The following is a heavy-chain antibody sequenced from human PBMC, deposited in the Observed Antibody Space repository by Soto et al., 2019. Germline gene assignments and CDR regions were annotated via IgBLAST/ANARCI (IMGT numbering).Heavy chain of an antibody. V-gene: IGHV1-69*02. CDR3: AASSGSGYRAFDY. Sequence: QVQLVQSGTEVKKPGSSVKVSCKASGDTFSFYTINWVRQAPGLGLEWVGRINPIVSMSNYAQKFQGRVSMTAEKSTSTGYRELRSLRSDDTAMYFCAASSGSGYRAFDYWGQGALVIVSS. D-gene: IGHD3-10*01. J-gene: IGHJ4*02. CDR1: GDTFSFYT. CDR2: INPIVSMS.